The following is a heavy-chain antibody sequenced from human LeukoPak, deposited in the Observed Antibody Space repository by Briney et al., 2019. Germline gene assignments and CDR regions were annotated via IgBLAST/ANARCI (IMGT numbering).Heavy chain of an antibody. J-gene: IGHJ3*02. CDR2: INHSGST. V-gene: IGHV4-34*01. CDR1: GGSFSGYY. CDR3: AKSNGYGLIDI. D-gene: IGHD3-22*01. Sequence: SETLSLTCAVYGGSFSGYYRSWIRQPPGKGLEWIGEINHSGSTNYNPSLKSRVTMSVDTSKNQFSLKLSSVTAADTAVYYCAKSNGYGLIDIWGQGTMVTVSS.